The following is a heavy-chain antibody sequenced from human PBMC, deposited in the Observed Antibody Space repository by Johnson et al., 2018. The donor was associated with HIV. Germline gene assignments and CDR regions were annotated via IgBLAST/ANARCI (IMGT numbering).Heavy chain of an antibody. Sequence: MQLVEYGGGLVQPGGSLRLSCAASGFTFSSYAMHWVRQAPGKGLEYVSAIRSNGGRTYYANSVKGRFTISRDISKNTLYLQMGSLRAEDMAVYYCARKVVVTAIYDAFDIWGQGTMVTVSS. J-gene: IGHJ3*02. CDR3: ARKVVVTAIYDAFDI. CDR2: IRSNGGRT. CDR1: GFTFSSYA. D-gene: IGHD2-21*02. V-gene: IGHV3-64*01.